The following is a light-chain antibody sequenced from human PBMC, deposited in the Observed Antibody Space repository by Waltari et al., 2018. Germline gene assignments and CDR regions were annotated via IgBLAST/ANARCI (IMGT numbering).Light chain of an antibody. CDR2: AAS. CDR1: QNIDTY. Sequence: DIQMTQSPSTLSASVGARVTLTCRAGQNIDTYLSGYQQRPGRAPRLLIFAASNLHSGVPSRFSGSGSGTEFTLTISTLQLEDFATYYCQQSYTTPQTFGPGTKLDIK. CDR3: QQSYTTPQT. V-gene: IGKV1-39*01. J-gene: IGKJ2*01.